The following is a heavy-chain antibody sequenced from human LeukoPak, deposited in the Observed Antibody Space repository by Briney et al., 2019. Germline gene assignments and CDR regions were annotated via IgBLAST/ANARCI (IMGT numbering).Heavy chain of an antibody. CDR1: GFTFSTYS. V-gene: IGHV3-21*01. D-gene: IGHD3-10*01. CDR2: ISSGNTYI. CDR3: ARDYGSGRWDNYMDV. Sequence: PGGSLRLSCAASGFTFSTYSMNWVRQAPGKGLEWVSSISSGNTYIYYADSLKGRFTISRDNARDSLYLQMNSLRAEDTAVYYCARDYGSGRWDNYMDVWGKGTTVTVSS. J-gene: IGHJ6*03.